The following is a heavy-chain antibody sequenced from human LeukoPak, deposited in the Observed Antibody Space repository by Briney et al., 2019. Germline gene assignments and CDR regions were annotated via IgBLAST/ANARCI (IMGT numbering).Heavy chain of an antibody. Sequence: SETLSLTCAVYGGSFSGYYWSWIRQPPGKGLEWIGEINHSGSTNYNPSLKSRVTISVDTSKNQFSLKLSSVTAADTAVYYCASRSPLYTSARGDYWGQGTLVTVSS. CDR2: INHSGST. D-gene: IGHD6-19*01. J-gene: IGHJ4*02. CDR1: GGSFSGYY. V-gene: IGHV4-34*01. CDR3: ASRSPLYTSARGDY.